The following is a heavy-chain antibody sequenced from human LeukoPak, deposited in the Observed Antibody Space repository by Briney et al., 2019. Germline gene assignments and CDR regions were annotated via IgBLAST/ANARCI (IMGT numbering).Heavy chain of an antibody. Sequence: ASVKVSCKASGYTFTGYYIHWVRQAPGQGLEWMGWINPNNDYTYYAQKLQGRVTMTTDTSTSTAYMELRSLRSDDTAVYYCARTAVGNWFDPWGQGTLVTVSS. V-gene: IGHV1-18*04. D-gene: IGHD4-23*01. CDR2: INPNNDYT. CDR3: ARTAVGNWFDP. J-gene: IGHJ5*02. CDR1: GYTFTGYY.